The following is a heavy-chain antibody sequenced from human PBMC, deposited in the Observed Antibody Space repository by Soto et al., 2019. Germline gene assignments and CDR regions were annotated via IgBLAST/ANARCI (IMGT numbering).Heavy chain of an antibody. CDR1: GGTFSSYA. D-gene: IGHD2-21*01. CDR2: IIPIFGTA. V-gene: IGHV1-69*13. J-gene: IGHJ6*02. Sequence: SVKVSCKASGGTFSSYAISWVRQAPGQGLEWMGGIIPIFGTANYAQKFQGRVTITADESTSTAYMELSSLRSEDTAVYYCARLFGLSYYSYGMDVWGQGTTVTVSS. CDR3: ARLFGLSYYSYGMDV.